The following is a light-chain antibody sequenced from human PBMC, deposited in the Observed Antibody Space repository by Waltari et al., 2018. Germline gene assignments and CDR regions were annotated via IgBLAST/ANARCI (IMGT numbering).Light chain of an antibody. CDR1: QSVGNR. CDR3: QQYNNWPPKIT. Sequence: EIVMTQSPATLSMSPGERATLSCRASQSVGNRLAWYQQKPGQTPRLLIDGASTRATGVPDRISGSGSGTEFTLTISSLQSEDFAIYYCQQYNNWPPKITFGQGTRLEIK. CDR2: GAS. J-gene: IGKJ5*01. V-gene: IGKV3-15*01.